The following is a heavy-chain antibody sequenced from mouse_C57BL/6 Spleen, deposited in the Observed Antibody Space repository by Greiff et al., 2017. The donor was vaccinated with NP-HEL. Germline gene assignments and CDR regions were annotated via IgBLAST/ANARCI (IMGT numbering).Heavy chain of an antibody. Sequence: EVQLQQSGAELVRPGASVKLSCTASGFNIKDYYMHWVKQRPEQGLEWIGRIDPEDGDTEYAPKFQGKATMTADTSSNTAYLQLSSLTSEDTAVYYCTSSYYSKGYAMDYWGQGTSVTVSS. V-gene: IGHV14-1*01. D-gene: IGHD2-5*01. J-gene: IGHJ4*01. CDR3: TSSYYSKGYAMDY. CDR1: GFNIKDYY. CDR2: IDPEDGDT.